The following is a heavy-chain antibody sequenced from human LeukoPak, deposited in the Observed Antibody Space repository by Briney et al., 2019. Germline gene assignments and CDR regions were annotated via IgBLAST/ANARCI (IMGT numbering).Heavy chain of an antibody. CDR1: GGTFSSYA. CDR2: IIPIFGTA. D-gene: IGHD3-10*01. CDR3: ARERAYYGSGTGGYFDY. Sequence: SVKVSCKDSGGTFSSYAICWVRQAPGQGLEWVGGIIPIFGTANYAQKFQGRVTITADESTSTAYMELSSLRSEDTAVYYCARERAYYGSGTGGYFDYWGQGTLVTVSS. V-gene: IGHV1-69*13. J-gene: IGHJ4*02.